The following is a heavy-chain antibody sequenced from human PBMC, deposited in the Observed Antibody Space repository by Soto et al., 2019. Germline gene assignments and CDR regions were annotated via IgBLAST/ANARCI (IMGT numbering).Heavy chain of an antibody. CDR3: ASYSSGWYDVTY. J-gene: IGHJ4*02. Sequence: QVLLQESGPGLVKPSETLSLTCTVSGGSVSSGSYYWSWIRQPPGKGLEWIGYIYYSGSTNYNPSLKSRVTISVDTSKNPFSLKLSSVTAADTAVYYCASYSSGWYDVTYWGQGTLVTVSS. CDR2: IYYSGST. CDR1: GGSVSSGSYY. D-gene: IGHD6-19*01. V-gene: IGHV4-61*01.